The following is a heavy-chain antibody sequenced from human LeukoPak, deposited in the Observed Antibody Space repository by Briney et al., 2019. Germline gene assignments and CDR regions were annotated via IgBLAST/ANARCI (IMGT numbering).Heavy chain of an antibody. J-gene: IGHJ5*01. CDR1: GFTFSSYW. V-gene: IGHV3-7*01. Sequence: GGSLRLSCAASGFTFSSYWMSWVRQAPGKGLEWVANIKQDGSEKYYVDSVKGRFTISRDNAKNRVYLQMNSLRVEDTAVYYCTRDWDHYDFDSWGQGVLVTVSS. CDR3: TRDWDHYDFDS. CDR2: IKQDGSEK. D-gene: IGHD3-3*01.